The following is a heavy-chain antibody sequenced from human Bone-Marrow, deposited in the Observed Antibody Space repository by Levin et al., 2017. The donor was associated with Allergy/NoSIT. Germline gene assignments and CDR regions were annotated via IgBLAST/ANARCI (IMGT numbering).Heavy chain of an antibody. D-gene: IGHD3-10*01. V-gene: IGHV3-23*01. J-gene: IGHJ4*02. Sequence: GESLKISCAASGFTFSNYAMSWVRQAPGKGLEWVSGISGSGDSTYDGDSVKGRFTISRDNSKNTLYLQMNSLRAEDTAVYYCSKDRDFYGSGSLGNWGQGTLVTVSS. CDR2: ISGSGDST. CDR1: GFTFSNYA. CDR3: SKDRDFYGSGSLGN.